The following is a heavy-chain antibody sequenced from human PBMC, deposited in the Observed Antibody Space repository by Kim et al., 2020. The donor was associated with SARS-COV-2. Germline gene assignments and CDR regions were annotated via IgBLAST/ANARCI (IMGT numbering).Heavy chain of an antibody. J-gene: IGHJ6*02. V-gene: IGHV3-30-3*01. CDR2: ISYDGSNK. Sequence: GGSLRLSCAASGFTFSSYAMHWVRQAPGKGLEWVAVISYDGSNKYYADSVKGRFTISRDNSKNTLYLQMNSLRAEDTAVYYCARSYSGSYVGGMDVWGQG. CDR3: ARSYSGSYVGGMDV. CDR1: GFTFSSYA. D-gene: IGHD1-26*01.